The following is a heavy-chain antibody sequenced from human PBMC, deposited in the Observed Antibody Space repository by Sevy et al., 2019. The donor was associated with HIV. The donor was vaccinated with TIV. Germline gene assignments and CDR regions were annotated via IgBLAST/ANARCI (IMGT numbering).Heavy chain of an antibody. CDR3: AKDRVSGTYYTGDFDY. V-gene: IGHV3-23*01. D-gene: IGHD3-10*01. Sequence: GGCLRLSCAASGFTFRTYAMTWVRQAPGKGLEWVSVMSGSGGDTYYADSVKGQFTISRDNSNNTLYLQMNSLRAEDTAVYYCAKDRVSGTYYTGDFDYWGQGTLVTVSS. J-gene: IGHJ4*02. CDR1: GFTFRTYA. CDR2: MSGSGGDT.